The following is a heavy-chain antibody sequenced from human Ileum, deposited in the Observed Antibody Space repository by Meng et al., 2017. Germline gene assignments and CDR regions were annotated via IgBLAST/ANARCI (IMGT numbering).Heavy chain of an antibody. CDR2: IYVDGRT. J-gene: IGHJ5*02. CDR1: GFTVSVNY. Sequence: VQLVESGGGLVQPGGSLRLSCAASGFTVSVNYMRWVRQAPGKGLEWVSCIYVDGRTYYADSVKGRFTIFRDSSKNTLYLQMNSLRAEDTAVYYCAKSVNFDAGGYYPWGQGTLVTVSS. D-gene: IGHD3-22*01. V-gene: IGHV3-66*01. CDR3: AKSVNFDAGGYYP.